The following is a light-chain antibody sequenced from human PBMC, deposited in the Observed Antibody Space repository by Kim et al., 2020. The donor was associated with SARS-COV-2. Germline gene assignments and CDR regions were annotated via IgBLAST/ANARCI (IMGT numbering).Light chain of an antibody. CDR1: NIGSKS. J-gene: IGLJ2*01. V-gene: IGLV3-21*04. CDR2: YDS. Sequence: SYELTQPPSVSVAPGKTARITCGGNNIGSKSVHWYQQKPGQAPVLVIYYDSDRPSGIPERFSGSNSGNTATLTISRVEAGDGADYYCQVWDRSSDHPVFG. CDR3: QVWDRSSDHPV.